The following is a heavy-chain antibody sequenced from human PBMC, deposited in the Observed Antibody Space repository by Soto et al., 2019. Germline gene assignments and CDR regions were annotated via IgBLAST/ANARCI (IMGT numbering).Heavy chain of an antibody. CDR2: ISYGGSNK. D-gene: IGHD2-21*02. J-gene: IGHJ4*02. Sequence: QVQLVESGGGVVQPGRSLRLSCAASGFTFSSYAMHWVRQAPGKGLEWVAVISYGGSNKYYADSVKGRFTISRDNSKNTLYLQMNSLRAEDTAVYYCARVALVVVTGYFDYWGQGTLVTVSS. CDR1: GFTFSSYA. CDR3: ARVALVVVTGYFDY. V-gene: IGHV3-30-3*01.